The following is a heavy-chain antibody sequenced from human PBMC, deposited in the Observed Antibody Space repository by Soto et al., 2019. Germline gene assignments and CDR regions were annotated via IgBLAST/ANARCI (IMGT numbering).Heavy chain of an antibody. V-gene: IGHV2-70*11. J-gene: IGHJ4*02. CDR2: IDWDDDK. CDR1: GFSLSTSGMC. Sequence: SGPTLVNPTQTLTLTCTFSGFSLSTSGMCVSWIRQPPGKALEWLARIDWDDDKYYSTSLKTRLTISKDTSKNQVVLTMTNMDPVDTATYYCARISDYDFWSGYPPDFDYWGQGTLVTVSS. CDR3: ARISDYDFWSGYPPDFDY. D-gene: IGHD3-3*01.